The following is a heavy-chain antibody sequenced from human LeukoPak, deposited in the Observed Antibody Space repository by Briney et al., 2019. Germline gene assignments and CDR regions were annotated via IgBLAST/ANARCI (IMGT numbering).Heavy chain of an antibody. CDR3: VKDLGRYRNNCSDY. Sequence: GGSLRLSCAASGFTVSSNYMSWVRQAPGKGLEWVSVIYSGGSTYYADSVKGRFTISRDTSKNTLYLQMNSLRAEDTAVYYCVKDLGRYRNNCSDYWGQGTLVTVSS. CDR2: IYSGGST. D-gene: IGHD1-26*01. V-gene: IGHV3-53*01. CDR1: GFTVSSNY. J-gene: IGHJ4*02.